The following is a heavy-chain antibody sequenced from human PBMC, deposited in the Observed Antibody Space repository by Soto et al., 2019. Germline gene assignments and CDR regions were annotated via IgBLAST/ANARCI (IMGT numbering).Heavy chain of an antibody. CDR2: IYYSGST. D-gene: IGHD5-18*01. CDR3: AREVWVDKASTNPGGMDV. V-gene: IGHV4-31*03. CDR1: GGSISSGGYY. Sequence: PSETLSLTCTVSGGSISSGGYYWSWIRQHPGKGLEWIGYIYYSGSTYYNPSLKSRVTISVDTSKNQFSLKLSSVTAADTAVYYCAREVWVDKASTNPGGMDVWGQGTTVTVSS. J-gene: IGHJ6*02.